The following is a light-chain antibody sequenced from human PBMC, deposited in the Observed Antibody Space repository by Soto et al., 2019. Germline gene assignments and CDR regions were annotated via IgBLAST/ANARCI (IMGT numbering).Light chain of an antibody. J-gene: IGKJ4*01. CDR2: DAS. V-gene: IGKV3-20*01. CDR1: QTVRNNY. CDR3: QQLTSYTLT. Sequence: EFVLTQSPGTLSLSPGETATLSCRASQTVRNNYLAWYQQKHGQAPRLLIYDASSRATGIPDRFSGGGSGTDGTITISRLEQEDGAVYDCQQLTSYTLTFGGGTKVDIK.